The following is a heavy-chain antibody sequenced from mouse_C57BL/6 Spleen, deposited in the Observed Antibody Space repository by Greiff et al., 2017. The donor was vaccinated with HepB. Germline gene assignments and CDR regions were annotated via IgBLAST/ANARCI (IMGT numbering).Heavy chain of an antibody. CDR1: GYTFTDYY. CDR2: INPYNGGT. D-gene: IGHD1-2*01. J-gene: IGHJ3*01. Sequence: EVQLQQSGPVLVKPGASVKMSCKASGYTFTDYYMNWVKQSHGKSLEWIGVINPYNGGTSYNQKFKGKATLTVDKSSSTAYMELNSLTSEDSAVYYCARSSITTKFAYWGQGTLVTVSA. CDR3: ARSSITTKFAY. V-gene: IGHV1-19*01.